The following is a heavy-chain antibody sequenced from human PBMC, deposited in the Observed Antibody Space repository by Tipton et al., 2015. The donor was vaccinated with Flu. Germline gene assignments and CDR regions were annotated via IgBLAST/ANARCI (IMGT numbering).Heavy chain of an antibody. V-gene: IGHV5-51*01. CDR3: ARHGEHDRSSRVDS. D-gene: IGHD6-6*01. J-gene: IGHJ4*02. CDR2: IYPGDSDT. Sequence: QLVQSGAEVKKPGESLKISCKGSGYSFTTYWIGWVRQMPGKGLEWVGIIYPGDSDTRYGPSFQGQVTISADKSISTAYLQWSSLKASDTAIYYCARHGEHDRSSRVDSWGQGTLVSVSS. CDR1: GYSFTTYW.